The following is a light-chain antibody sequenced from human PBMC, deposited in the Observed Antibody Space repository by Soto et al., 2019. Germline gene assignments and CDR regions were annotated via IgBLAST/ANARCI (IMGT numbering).Light chain of an antibody. CDR1: QSVSSRS. CDR3: HYYADSPPFP. CDR2: DAS. J-gene: IGKJ3*01. V-gene: IGKV3-20*01. Sequence: EIVMTQSPDTLSLSPGGRATLSCRASQSVSSRSLAWYQQKPGQAPRLLIFDASSRATGVPDRFSGSGSGTDFTLTISRLEPEDYAVYYCHYYADSPPFPFGPGTKVDIK.